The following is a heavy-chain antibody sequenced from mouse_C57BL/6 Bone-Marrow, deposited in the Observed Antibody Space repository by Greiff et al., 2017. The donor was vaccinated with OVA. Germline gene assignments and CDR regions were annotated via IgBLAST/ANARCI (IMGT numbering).Heavy chain of an antibody. J-gene: IGHJ2*01. D-gene: IGHD3-2*02. CDR2: INPGSGGT. Sequence: QVQLQQSGAELVRPGTSVKVSCKASGYAFTNYLIEWVKQRPGQGLEWIGVINPGSGGTNYNEKFKGKATLTADKSSSTAYMQLSSLTSEDSAVYFCARLDSSGYYFDYWGQGTTLTVSS. V-gene: IGHV1-54*01. CDR1: GYAFTNYL. CDR3: ARLDSSGYYFDY.